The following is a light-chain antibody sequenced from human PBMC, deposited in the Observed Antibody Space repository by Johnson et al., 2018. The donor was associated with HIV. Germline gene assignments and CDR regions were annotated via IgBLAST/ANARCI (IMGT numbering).Light chain of an antibody. V-gene: IGLV1-51*02. CDR3: GTWDSSLSAYV. CDR2: ENN. CDR1: SSNIGNNY. Sequence: QAVLTQPPSVSAAPGQKVTISCSGSSSNIGNNYVSWYQQLPGTAPKLLIYENNKRPSWIPDRFSGSKSGTSSTLGITGLQTGDEADYYWGTWDSSLSAYVFGTGTKVTVL. J-gene: IGLJ1*01.